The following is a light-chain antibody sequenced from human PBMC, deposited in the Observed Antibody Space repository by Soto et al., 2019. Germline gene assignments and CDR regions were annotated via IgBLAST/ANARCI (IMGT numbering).Light chain of an antibody. Sequence: EIVLTQSPATLSLSPGDRATLSCRASQSVGSYLAWYQQKPGQAPRLLIYDASNRATGIPARFSGSGSGTDFTLTISCLEPEDFAVYYCQQRTNWPPPFAFGPGTKVDIK. CDR1: QSVGSY. CDR3: QQRTNWPPPFA. J-gene: IGKJ3*01. V-gene: IGKV3-11*01. CDR2: DAS.